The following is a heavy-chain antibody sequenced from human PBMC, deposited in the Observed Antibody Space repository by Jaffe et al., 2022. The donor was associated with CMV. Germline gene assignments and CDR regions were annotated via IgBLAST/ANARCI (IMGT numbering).Heavy chain of an antibody. CDR2: IKQDGSEK. CDR1: GFTFSSYW. J-gene: IGHJ4*02. CDR3: AVGSRGYSYGLEGDY. V-gene: IGHV3-7*01. D-gene: IGHD5-18*01. Sequence: EVQLVESGGGLVQPGGSLRLSCAASGFTFSSYWMSWVRQAPGKGLEWVANIKQDGSEKYYVDSVKGRFTISRDNAKNSLYLQMNSLRAEDTAVYYCAVGSRGYSYGLEGDYWGQGTLVTVSS.